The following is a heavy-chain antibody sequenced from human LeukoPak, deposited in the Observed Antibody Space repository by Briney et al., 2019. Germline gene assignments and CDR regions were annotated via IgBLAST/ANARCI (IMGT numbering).Heavy chain of an antibody. D-gene: IGHD4-17*01. Sequence: SETLSLTCAVYGGSFSGYYWSWIRQPPGKGLEWIGEINHSGSTNYNPSLKSRVTISVDTSKNQFSLKLSSVTAADTAVYYCAGTRNYGDYVRGIDYWGQGTLVTVSS. CDR2: INHSGST. CDR3: AGTRNYGDYVRGIDY. CDR1: GGSFSGYY. V-gene: IGHV4-34*01. J-gene: IGHJ4*02.